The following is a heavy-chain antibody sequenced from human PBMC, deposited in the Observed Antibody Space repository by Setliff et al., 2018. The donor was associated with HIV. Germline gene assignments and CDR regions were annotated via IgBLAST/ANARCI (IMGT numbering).Heavy chain of an antibody. J-gene: IGHJ4*02. V-gene: IGHV4-34*11. D-gene: IGHD3-22*01. CDR2: IYYSGST. CDR1: GGSVSGHY. CDR3: ARVVPDSSGYWSLVGGYYFDY. Sequence: SETLSLTCAVYGGSVSGHYWGWFRQPPGKGLEWIGSIYYSGSTNYNPSLKSRVTISVDTSKNQFSLKLSSVTAADTAVYYCARVVPDSSGYWSLVGGYYFDYWGQGTLVTVSS.